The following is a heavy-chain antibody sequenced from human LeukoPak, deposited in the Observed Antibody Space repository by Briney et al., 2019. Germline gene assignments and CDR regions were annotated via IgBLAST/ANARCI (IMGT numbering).Heavy chain of an antibody. CDR3: ARGSGSTVWGSFDY. CDR1: GFTFSSYG. CDR2: IWYDGSNK. J-gene: IGHJ4*02. V-gene: IGHV3-33*01. D-gene: IGHD1-26*01. Sequence: GGSLRLSCAASGFTFSSYGMHWVRQAPGKGLEWVAVIWYDGSNKYYADSVKGRFTISRDNSKNTLYLQMNSLRAEDTAVYYCARGSGSTVWGSFDYWGQGTLVTVSS.